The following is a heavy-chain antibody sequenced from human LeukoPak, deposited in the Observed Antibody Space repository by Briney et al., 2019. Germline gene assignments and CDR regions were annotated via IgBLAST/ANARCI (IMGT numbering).Heavy chain of an antibody. CDR3: TRGYPIFDY. V-gene: IGHV3-74*01. Sequence: PGGSLRLSCAASGFTFSRYWMHWVRQPPGKGLVWVSRINTDGSSTSYADSVKGRYTISRDNAKNTLYLQMNSLRVEDTAVYYCTRGYPIFDYWGQGTLVTVSS. J-gene: IGHJ4*02. D-gene: IGHD3-16*02. CDR1: GFTFSRYW. CDR2: INTDGSST.